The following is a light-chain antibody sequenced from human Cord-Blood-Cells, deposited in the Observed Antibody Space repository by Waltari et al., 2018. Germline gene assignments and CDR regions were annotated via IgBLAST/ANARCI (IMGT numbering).Light chain of an antibody. Sequence: EIVMTQSPATLSVSPGERATLSCRASQSVSSNLAWYQQKPGQAPRLLIYGASTRATAIPARWSSSGSGTAYILTIISLQSADVAVYYCQQYNNKPPLTFGGGTKVEIK. CDR1: QSVSSN. CDR3: QQYNNKPPLT. CDR2: GAS. V-gene: IGKV3-15*01. J-gene: IGKJ4*02.